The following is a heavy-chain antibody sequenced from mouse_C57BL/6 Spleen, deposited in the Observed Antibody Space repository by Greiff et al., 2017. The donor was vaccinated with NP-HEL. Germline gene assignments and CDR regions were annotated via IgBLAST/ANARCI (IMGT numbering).Heavy chain of an antibody. CDR2: IDPETGGT. Sequence: SGAELVRPGASVTLSCKASGYTFTDYEMHWVKQTPVHGLEWIGAIDPETGGTAYNQKFKGKAILTADKSSSTAYMELRSLTSEDSAVYYCTHSSGYDAMDYWGQGTSVTVSS. CDR3: THSSGYDAMDY. CDR1: GYTFTDYE. D-gene: IGHD3-2*02. J-gene: IGHJ4*01. V-gene: IGHV1-15*01.